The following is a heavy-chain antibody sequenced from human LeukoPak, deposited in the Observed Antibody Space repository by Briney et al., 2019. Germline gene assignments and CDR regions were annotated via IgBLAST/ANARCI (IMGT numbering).Heavy chain of an antibody. J-gene: IGHJ4*02. D-gene: IGHD2-15*01. Sequence: PSETLSLTCTVSGGSISSYYWSWIRQLPGKGLEWIGYIYYSGSTNYNPSLKSRVTISVDTSKNQFSLKLSSVTAADTAVYYCARERRVGDFDYWGQGTLVTVSS. CDR1: GGSISSYY. CDR2: IYYSGST. CDR3: ARERRVGDFDY. V-gene: IGHV4-59*01.